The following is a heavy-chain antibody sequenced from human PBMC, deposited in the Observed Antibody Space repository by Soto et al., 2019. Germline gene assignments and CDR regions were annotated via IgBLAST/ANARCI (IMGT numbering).Heavy chain of an antibody. CDR3: ARENYCDY. J-gene: IGHJ4*02. Sequence: EVQLVESGGGLVQPGGSLRLSCAASGFTFRSYWMGWVRQVPGNGLEWVANIKQDGSEKNYVDSVKGRFTISRDNAKNSLYLQMNSLSGEDTAVYYCARENYCDYWGQGTLVTVSS. CDR1: GFTFRSYW. CDR2: IKQDGSEK. V-gene: IGHV3-7*04.